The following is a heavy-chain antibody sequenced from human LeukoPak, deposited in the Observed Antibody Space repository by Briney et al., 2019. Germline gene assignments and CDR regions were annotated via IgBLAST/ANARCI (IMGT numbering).Heavy chain of an antibody. CDR1: GFTFSSYG. Sequence: GGSLRLSCAASGFTFSSYGMHWVRQAPGKGLEWVAVISYDGSNKYCADSVKGRFTISRDNSKNTLYLQMNSLRAEDTAVYYCAKLYYYGSGSYYSAGDYWGQGTLVTVSS. CDR2: ISYDGSNK. CDR3: AKLYYYGSGSYYSAGDY. V-gene: IGHV3-30*18. D-gene: IGHD3-10*01. J-gene: IGHJ4*02.